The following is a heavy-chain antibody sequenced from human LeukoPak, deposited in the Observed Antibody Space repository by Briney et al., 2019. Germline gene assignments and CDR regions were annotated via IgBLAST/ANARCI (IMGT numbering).Heavy chain of an antibody. D-gene: IGHD2-15*01. J-gene: IGHJ3*02. V-gene: IGHV3-30*18. Sequence: TGGSLRLSCAASGFTFSSYGMHWVRQAPGKGLEWVAVISYDGSNKYYADSVKGRFTISRDNSKNTLYLQMNSLRAEDTAVYYCAKDLSWGIVVVDAFDIWGQGTTVTVSS. CDR2: ISYDGSNK. CDR3: AKDLSWGIVVVDAFDI. CDR1: GFTFSSYG.